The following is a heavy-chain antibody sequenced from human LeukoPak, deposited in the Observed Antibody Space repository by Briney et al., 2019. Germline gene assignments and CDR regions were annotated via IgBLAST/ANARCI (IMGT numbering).Heavy chain of an antibody. CDR1: GFTFSSYS. J-gene: IGHJ4*02. Sequence: PGGSLRLSCAASGFTFSSYSMNWVRQAPGKGLEWVSYISSSSSTIYYADSVKGRFTISRDNAKNSLYLQMNSLRAEDTAVYYCVHSPTGTGGDYWGQGTLVTVSS. CDR2: ISSSSSTI. V-gene: IGHV3-48*01. CDR3: VHSPTGTGGDY. D-gene: IGHD1-7*01.